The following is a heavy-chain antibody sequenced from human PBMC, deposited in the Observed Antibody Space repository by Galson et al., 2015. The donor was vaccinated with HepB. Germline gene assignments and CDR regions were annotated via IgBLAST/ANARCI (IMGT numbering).Heavy chain of an antibody. D-gene: IGHD5-12*01. Sequence: TLSLTCAVYGGSFSDYYWSWFRQPPGKGLEWIGEISHSGSTDYTPSLKSRVTISVDASKNQFSLKLRSVTAADTAVYYCARVRRRATNAYNWFDPWGQGTLVTVSS. CDR2: ISHSGST. CDR1: GGSFSDYY. J-gene: IGHJ5*02. CDR3: ARVRRRATNAYNWFDP. V-gene: IGHV4-34*01.